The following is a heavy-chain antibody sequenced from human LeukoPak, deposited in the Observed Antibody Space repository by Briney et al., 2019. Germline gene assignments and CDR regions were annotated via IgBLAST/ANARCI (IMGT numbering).Heavy chain of an antibody. CDR2: ISSDGSNK. D-gene: IGHD3-22*01. CDR3: GKDLSTIAMIVVDS. V-gene: IGHV3-30*04. Sequence: PGGSLRLSCVVSGFTFSSYTMHWVRQAPGKGLEWVAVISSDGSNKYYADSVKGRFTISRDNSNNALFLQMNSLRTEDTAVYYCGKDLSTIAMIVVDSWGQGTLVTVSS. J-gene: IGHJ5*01. CDR1: GFTFSSYT.